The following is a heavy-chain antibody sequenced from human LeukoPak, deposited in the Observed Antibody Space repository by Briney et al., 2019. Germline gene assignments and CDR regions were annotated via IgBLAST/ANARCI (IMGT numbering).Heavy chain of an antibody. CDR2: IYNSGST. CDR3: ARRPYIGVAGWYFDL. J-gene: IGHJ2*01. Sequence: SETLSLTCTVSGGSINNYYWSWMRQPPGKGLEWIANIYNSGSTNYNPSLKSRVTISVDTSKDHFSLKLSSVTAADTAVYYCARRPYIGVAGWYFDLWGRGTLVSVSS. D-gene: IGHD6-19*01. V-gene: IGHV4-59*08. CDR1: GGSINNYY.